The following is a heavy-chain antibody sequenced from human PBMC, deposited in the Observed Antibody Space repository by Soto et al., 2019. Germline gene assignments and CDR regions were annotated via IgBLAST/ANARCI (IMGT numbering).Heavy chain of an antibody. V-gene: IGHV1-69*01. Sequence: QVQLVQSGAEVKKPGSSVKVSCKASGGTFSNYAISWVRQAPGQGLEWMGGIIPIFGTVKYAQKFRGRVTSTTDEFTSTAYMDLSSLRSEGTAVYYCASDLRVVGASGFQRWGQGTLVTGSS. CDR3: ASDLRVVGASGFQR. CDR1: GGTFSNYA. D-gene: IGHD1-26*01. CDR2: IIPIFGTV. J-gene: IGHJ1*01.